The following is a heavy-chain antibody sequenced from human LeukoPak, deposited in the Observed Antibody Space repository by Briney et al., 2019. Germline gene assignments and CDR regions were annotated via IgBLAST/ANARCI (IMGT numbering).Heavy chain of an antibody. CDR2: IYTSGST. D-gene: IGHD6-13*01. J-gene: IGHJ4*02. CDR1: GGSISSGSYY. Sequence: PSETLSLTCTVSGGSISSGSYYWSWIRQPAGKGLEWIGRIYTSGSTNYNPSLKSRVTISVDTSKNQFSLKLSSVTAADTAVYYCARGVAAAGHFDYWGQGTLVTVSS. CDR3: ARGVAAAGHFDY. V-gene: IGHV4-61*02.